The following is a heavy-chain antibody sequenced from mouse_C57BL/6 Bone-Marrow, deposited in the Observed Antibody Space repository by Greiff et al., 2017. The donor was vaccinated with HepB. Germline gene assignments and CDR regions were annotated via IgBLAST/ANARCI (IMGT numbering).Heavy chain of an antibody. CDR1: GYTFTDYY. J-gene: IGHJ4*01. D-gene: IGHD3-2*02. Sequence: EVQLQQSGPELVKPGASVKISCKASGYTFTDYYMNWVKQSHGKSLEWIGDINPNNGGTSYNQKFKGKATLTVDKSSSTAYMELRSLTSEDSAVYYCATDDSSGYGHYAMDYWGQGTSVTVSS. CDR3: ATDDSSGYGHYAMDY. V-gene: IGHV1-26*01. CDR2: INPNNGGT.